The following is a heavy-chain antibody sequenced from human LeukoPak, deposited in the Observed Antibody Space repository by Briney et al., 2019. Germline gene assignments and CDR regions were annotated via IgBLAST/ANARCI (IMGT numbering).Heavy chain of an antibody. D-gene: IGHD6-13*01. CDR3: ANGAAAGTPTIGDY. CDR2: TRGSGEKR. Sequence: RGTLRLACAPSGFTFSNYGMSWVRQAAGEVLGWVSVTRGSGEKRYYAASVKGRFTISRDNFKNTLHLQMNSLRAEDTAVYYCANGAAAGTPTIGDYWGQGTLVTVSS. CDR1: GFTFSNYG. V-gene: IGHV3-23*01. J-gene: IGHJ4*02.